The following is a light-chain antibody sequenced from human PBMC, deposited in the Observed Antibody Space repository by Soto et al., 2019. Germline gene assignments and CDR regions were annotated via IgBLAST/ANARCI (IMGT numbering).Light chain of an antibody. J-gene: IGKJ1*01. Sequence: DIVMTQSPSTLSLSPGERATLSCRASQSVSSNLAWYQQKPGQAPRLLIYGASTRATGIPARFSGSGSGTEFTLTISSMQSEDFAVYYCQQYNNCLRTFGQGTKVDIK. CDR3: QQYNNCLRT. V-gene: IGKV3-15*01. CDR1: QSVSSN. CDR2: GAS.